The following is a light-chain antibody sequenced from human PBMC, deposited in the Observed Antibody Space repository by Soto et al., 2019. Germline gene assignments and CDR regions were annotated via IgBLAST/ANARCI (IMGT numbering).Light chain of an antibody. CDR2: DAS. V-gene: IGKV3-15*01. J-gene: IGKJ2*01. Sequence: EIVMTQSPATLSVSPGERATLSCRASQIVSSNVAWYQQKAGQAPRLLINDASTRATGIPARFSGSGSGTEFTLTISSLQSEDFATYYCQQLNSYPYTFGQGTKLEIK. CDR1: QIVSSN. CDR3: QQLNSYPYT.